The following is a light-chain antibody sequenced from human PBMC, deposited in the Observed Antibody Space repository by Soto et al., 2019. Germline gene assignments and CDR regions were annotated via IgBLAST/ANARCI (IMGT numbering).Light chain of an antibody. V-gene: IGKV1-27*01. CDR3: QKYNSAYGT. CDR1: QDISNY. Sequence: EIQIIHFPCSLFASVGERGTIPCRASQDISNYLAWYQQRPGKLPKLLIYAASTLQSGVPSRFSGSGSQTDFTLTISSLQPEDVATYYCQKYNSAYGTFGQGTKVDIK. J-gene: IGKJ1*01. CDR2: AAS.